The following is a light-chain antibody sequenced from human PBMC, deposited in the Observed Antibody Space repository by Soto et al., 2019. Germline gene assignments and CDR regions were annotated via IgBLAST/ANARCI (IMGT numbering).Light chain of an antibody. V-gene: IGKV1-5*01. CDR1: QSISSW. CDR2: DAS. CDR3: QQYNNWPPWT. J-gene: IGKJ1*01. Sequence: DIQITPSPSTLSASVGDRSTITCRASQSISSWLAWYQQNPGKAPKLLIYDASSLESGVPSRFSGSGSGTEFTLTIRRLQSEDFAVYYCQQYNNWPPWTVGQGTQGEIK.